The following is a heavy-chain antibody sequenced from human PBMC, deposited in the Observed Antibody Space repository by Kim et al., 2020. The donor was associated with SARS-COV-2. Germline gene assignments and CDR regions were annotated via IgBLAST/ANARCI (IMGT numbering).Heavy chain of an antibody. CDR2: ISYDGSNK. V-gene: IGHV3-30*18. Sequence: GGSLRLSCAASGFTFSSYGMHWVRQAPGKGLEWVAVISYDGSNKYYADSVKGRFTISRDNSKNTLYLQMNSLRAEDTAVYYCAKPEWGATTGFDYWGQGTLVTVSS. CDR1: GFTFSSYG. J-gene: IGHJ4*02. D-gene: IGHD1-26*01. CDR3: AKPEWGATTGFDY.